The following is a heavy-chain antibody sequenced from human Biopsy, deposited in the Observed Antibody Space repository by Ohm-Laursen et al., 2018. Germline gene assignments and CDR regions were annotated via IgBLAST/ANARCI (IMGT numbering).Heavy chain of an antibody. CDR2: LSGSGGTT. D-gene: IGHD2-15*01. CDR1: GFTFKNYN. CDR3: AKTFHGSSFLYDY. V-gene: IGHV3-23*01. J-gene: IGHJ4*02. Sequence: SLRLSCSASGFTFKNYNMSWVRQAPGKGLEWVSVLSGSGGTTYYADSVKGRFTISRDNSKNTLYLQMNSLTAEDTAVYYCAKTFHGSSFLYDYWGQGTLVTVSS.